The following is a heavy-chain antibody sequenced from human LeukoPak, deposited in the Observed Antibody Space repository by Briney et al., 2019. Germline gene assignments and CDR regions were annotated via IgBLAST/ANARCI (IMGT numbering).Heavy chain of an antibody. Sequence: GGSLRLSRAASGFTFSNAWMSWVRQAPGKGLEWVGRIKRKTDSGTTDYAAPVKGRFTISRDDSKNTLYLQMNSLKTEDTAVYYCATEGLGRPFDYWGQGTLVTVSS. CDR3: ATEGLGRPFDY. CDR2: IKRKTDSGTT. CDR1: GFTFSNAW. V-gene: IGHV3-15*01. J-gene: IGHJ4*02. D-gene: IGHD7-27*01.